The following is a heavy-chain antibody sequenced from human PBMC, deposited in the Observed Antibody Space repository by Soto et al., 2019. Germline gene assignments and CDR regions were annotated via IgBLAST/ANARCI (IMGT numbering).Heavy chain of an antibody. V-gene: IGHV1-69*13. CDR1: GGTFSSYA. Sequence: ASVKVSCKASGGTFSSYAISWVRQAPGQGLEWMGGIIPIFGTANYAQKFQGRVKITADESTSTAYMERSSLRSEETAVYYCARGLAVAGHYYYYYGMDVWGQGTTVTVSS. CDR3: ARGLAVAGHYYYYYGMDV. CDR2: IIPIFGTA. D-gene: IGHD6-19*01. J-gene: IGHJ6*02.